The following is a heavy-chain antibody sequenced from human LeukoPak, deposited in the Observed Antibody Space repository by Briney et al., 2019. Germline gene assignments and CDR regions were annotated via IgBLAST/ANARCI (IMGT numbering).Heavy chain of an antibody. CDR2: IIPIFGTA. D-gene: IGHD7-27*01. V-gene: IGHV1-69*05. CDR1: GGTFSGYA. J-gene: IGHJ4*02. Sequence: ASVKVSCKASGGTFSGYAISWVRQAPGQGLEWMGGIIPIFGTANYAQKFQGRATITTDESTSTAYMELSSLRSEDTAVYYCAQGASKLGFDYWGQGTLVTVSS. CDR3: AQGASKLGFDY.